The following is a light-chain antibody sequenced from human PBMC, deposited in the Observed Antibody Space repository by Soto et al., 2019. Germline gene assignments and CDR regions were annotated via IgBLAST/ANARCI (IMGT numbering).Light chain of an antibody. Sequence: VLTQSPDSLSLSPGERATLSCRASQYISTKLAWYQQKPGQAPRLLFSGAFNRATDTPDRFSGSGSGTDFTLIISGVEAEDFAVYYCQQSNDWPATFGQGTKVDIK. CDR3: QQSNDWPAT. J-gene: IGKJ1*01. CDR1: QYISTK. CDR2: GAF. V-gene: IGKV3D-15*01.